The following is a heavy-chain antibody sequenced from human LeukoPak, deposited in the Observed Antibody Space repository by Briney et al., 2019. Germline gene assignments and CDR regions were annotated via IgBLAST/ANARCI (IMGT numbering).Heavy chain of an antibody. Sequence: ASETLSLTCTVSGGSISSGDYYWSWIRQPPGKGLEWIGYIYYSGRTYYNPSLKSRVTISVDTSKNQFSLKLSSVTAADTAVYYCARTKLEVRGNEWRWFDPWGQGTLVTVSS. CDR3: ARTKLEVRGNEWRWFDP. V-gene: IGHV4-30-4*08. CDR2: IYYSGRT. D-gene: IGHD3-10*01. CDR1: GGSISSGDYY. J-gene: IGHJ5*02.